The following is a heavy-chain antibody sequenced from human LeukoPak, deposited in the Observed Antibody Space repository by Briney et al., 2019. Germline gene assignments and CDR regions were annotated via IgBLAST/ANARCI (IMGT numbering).Heavy chain of an antibody. CDR2: ISGSGGST. J-gene: IGHJ5*02. CDR1: GFTFSSYA. D-gene: IGHD3-3*01. CDR3: AKAHDFWSGYYGSGWFDP. Sequence: QTGGSLRLSCAASGFTFSSYAMSWVRQAPGKGLEWVSAISGSGGSTYYADSVKGRFTISRDNSKNTLYLQMNSLRAEDTAIYYCAKAHDFWSGYYGSGWFDPWGQGTLVTVSS. V-gene: IGHV3-23*01.